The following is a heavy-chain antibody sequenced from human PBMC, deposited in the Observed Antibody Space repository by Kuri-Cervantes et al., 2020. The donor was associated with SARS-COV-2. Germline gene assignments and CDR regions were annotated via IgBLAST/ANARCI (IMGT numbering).Heavy chain of an antibody. CDR3: ARAKSIAAAGMHYFDY. V-gene: IGHV4-38-2*02. Sequence: SETLSLTCTVSGHSIKTPFFWAWIRQSPGKGLEWMGSILHNGNTYYNPSLKSRVTISVDTSKNQFSLKLSSVTAADTAVYYCARAKSIAAAGMHYFDYWGQGTLVTVSS. J-gene: IGHJ4*02. CDR2: ILHNGNT. D-gene: IGHD6-13*01. CDR1: GHSIKTPFF.